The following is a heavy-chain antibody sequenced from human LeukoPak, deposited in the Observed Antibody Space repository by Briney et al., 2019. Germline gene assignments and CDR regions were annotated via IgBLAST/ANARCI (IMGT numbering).Heavy chain of an antibody. Sequence: SGHTLVEPTQTLTLTCTFSGISLSTDEVGVGWIRQPPVRALEWLAHHYWNDNKFYRPTLQSRLTNTKYTSKNQVALTMTNVDPVDTATYYCAYQVYNSGWQAFAYWGEGILVTV. J-gene: IGHJ4*02. CDR3: AYQVYNSGWQAFAY. V-gene: IGHV2-5*01. CDR2: HYWNDNK. CDR1: GISLSTDEVG. D-gene: IGHD6-25*01.